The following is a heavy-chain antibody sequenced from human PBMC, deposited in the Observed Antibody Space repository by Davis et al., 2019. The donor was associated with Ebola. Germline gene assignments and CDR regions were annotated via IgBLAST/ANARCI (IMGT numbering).Heavy chain of an antibody. J-gene: IGHJ4*02. V-gene: IGHV1-3*01. CDR1: GYTFTSYA. D-gene: IGHD3-3*01. Sequence: ASVKVSCKASGYTFTSYAMHWVRQAPGQRLEWMGWINAGNGNTKYSQKFQGRVTITRDTSASTAYMELSSLRSEDTAVYYCARDMVDFWSGYRIRVDYWGQGTLVTVSS. CDR2: INAGNGNT. CDR3: ARDMVDFWSGYRIRVDY.